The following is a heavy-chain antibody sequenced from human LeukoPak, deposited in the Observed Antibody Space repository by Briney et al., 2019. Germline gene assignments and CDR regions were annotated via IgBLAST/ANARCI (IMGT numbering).Heavy chain of an antibody. D-gene: IGHD3-9*01. CDR1: GGSISSYY. V-gene: IGHV4-59*01. CDR3: ARNPSYDILTGYSDYYGMDV. Sequence: PSEALSLTCTVSGGSISSYYWSWIRQPPGKGLEWIGYIYYSGSTNYNPSLKSRVTISVDTSKNQFSLKLSSVTAADTAVYYCARNPSYDILTGYSDYYGMDVWGQGTTATVSS. J-gene: IGHJ6*02. CDR2: IYYSGST.